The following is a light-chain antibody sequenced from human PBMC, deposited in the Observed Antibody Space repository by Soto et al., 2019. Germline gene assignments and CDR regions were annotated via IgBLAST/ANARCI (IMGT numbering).Light chain of an antibody. J-gene: IGKJ5*01. V-gene: IGKV2-24*01. CDR2: QIS. CDR3: QQYEKWPPSIT. Sequence: DIVMTQTPLSSPVTLGQPASISCRSSQILVHSDGNTYLSWLQQRPGQPPRLLIYQISNRFSGVPDRFSGGGSGTEFTLTISSLQSEDFAVYYCQQYEKWPPSITFGQGTRLEIK. CDR1: QILVHSDGNTY.